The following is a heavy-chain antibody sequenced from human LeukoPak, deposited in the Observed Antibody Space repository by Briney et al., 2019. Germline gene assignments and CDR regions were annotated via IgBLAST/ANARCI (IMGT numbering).Heavy chain of an antibody. Sequence: ASVKVSCKASGYTFTGYYIHWVRQAPGQGLEWMGWINPNSGDTNYAQSFQGRVTMTRDTSISTVYMELSTLRSDDTTLYYCARGNGLAPGYRYYFDYWGQGTLVTVSS. J-gene: IGHJ4*02. CDR2: INPNSGDT. D-gene: IGHD5-12*01. CDR3: ARGNGLAPGYRYYFDY. CDR1: GYTFTGYY. V-gene: IGHV1-2*02.